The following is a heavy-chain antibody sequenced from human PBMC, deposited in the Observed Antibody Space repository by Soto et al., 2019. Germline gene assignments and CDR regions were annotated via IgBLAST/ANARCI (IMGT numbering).Heavy chain of an antibody. CDR2: VYSDGSST. V-gene: IGHV3-74*01. D-gene: IGHD1-26*01. Sequence: GGSLRLSCAASGFTFSSYWMHWVRQVSGKGLVWVSRVYSDGSSTSYADSVKGQFTISRDNAKNTLYLQMNSLRAEDTAVYYCARAMSSGSYFDYWGQGTLVTVSS. CDR1: GFTFSSYW. CDR3: ARAMSSGSYFDY. J-gene: IGHJ4*02.